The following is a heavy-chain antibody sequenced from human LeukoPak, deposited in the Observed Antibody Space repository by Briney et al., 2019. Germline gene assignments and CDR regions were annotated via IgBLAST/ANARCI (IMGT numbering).Heavy chain of an antibody. CDR1: GITLSNYG. Sequence: GGFLRLSCVVSGITLSNYGMSWVRQAPGKGLEWVSGISERGGSTNYADSVKGRFIISRDTSKNTVYLQMNSLRVEDTAVYFCAKRGIVIRAVIIIGFHKEAYYFDYWGQGILVTVSS. V-gene: IGHV3-23*01. CDR3: AKRGIVIRAVIIIGFHKEAYYFDY. CDR2: ISERGGST. D-gene: IGHD3-10*01. J-gene: IGHJ4*02.